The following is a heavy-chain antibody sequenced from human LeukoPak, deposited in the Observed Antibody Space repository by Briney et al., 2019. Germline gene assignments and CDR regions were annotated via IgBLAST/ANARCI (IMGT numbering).Heavy chain of an antibody. D-gene: IGHD6-6*01. V-gene: IGHV1-2*06. CDR3: ARGPRIAARGEVEFDY. CDR2: INPNSGGT. CDR1: GYTFTGYY. Sequence: ASVKVSCKASGYTFTGYYMHWVRQAPGQGLEWMGRINPNSGGTNYAQKFQGRVTMTRDTSISTAYMELSRLRSDDTAVYYCARGPRIAARGEVEFDYWGQGTLVTVSS. J-gene: IGHJ4*02.